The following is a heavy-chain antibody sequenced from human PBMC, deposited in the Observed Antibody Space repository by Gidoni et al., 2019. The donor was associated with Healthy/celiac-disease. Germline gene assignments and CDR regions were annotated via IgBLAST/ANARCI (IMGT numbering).Heavy chain of an antibody. CDR2: ISGSGGST. J-gene: IGHJ4*02. Sequence: EVQLLESGGGLVQPGGSLRLSCAASGFTFSSYAMSWVRQAPGKGLEWVSAISGSGGSTYYADSVKGRFTISRDNSKNTLYLQMNSLRAEDTAVYYCARVVGATPGVFDYWGQGTLVTVSS. CDR3: ARVVGATPGVFDY. V-gene: IGHV3-23*01. D-gene: IGHD1-26*01. CDR1: GFTFSSYA.